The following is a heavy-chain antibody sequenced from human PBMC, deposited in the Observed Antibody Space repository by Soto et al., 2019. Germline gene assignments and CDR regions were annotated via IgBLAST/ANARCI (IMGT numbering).Heavy chain of an antibody. V-gene: IGHV4-39*01. CDR1: GDSISNSRFY. J-gene: IGHJ5*02. CDR3: ARDFFDSSDYTTNWFDP. D-gene: IGHD3-22*01. CDR2: IYHTGNA. Sequence: PSETLSLTCSVSGDSISNSRFYWAWIRQPPGEGLEWIGSIYHTGNAYYNPSLKSRVTISVDTSKNQFSLKLTSVTAADASLYYCARDFFDSSDYTTNWFDPWGQGTQVTVS.